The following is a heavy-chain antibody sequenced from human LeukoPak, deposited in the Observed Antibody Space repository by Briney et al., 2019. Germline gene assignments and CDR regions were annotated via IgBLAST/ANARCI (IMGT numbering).Heavy chain of an antibody. J-gene: IGHJ4*02. D-gene: IGHD6-19*01. Sequence: GGSLRLSCAASGFTVSSNYMSWLRQAPGKGLEWVSVIYSGGSTYYADSVKGRFTISRDNSKNTLYLQMNSLRAEDTAVYYCARSRRQWLDFDYWGQGTLVTVSS. CDR1: GFTVSSNY. CDR2: IYSGGST. CDR3: ARSRRQWLDFDY. V-gene: IGHV3-53*01.